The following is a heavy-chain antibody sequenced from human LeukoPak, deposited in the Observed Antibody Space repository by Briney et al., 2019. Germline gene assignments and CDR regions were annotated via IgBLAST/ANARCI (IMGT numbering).Heavy chain of an antibody. Sequence: SETLSLTCTVSGGSISNNYWSWIRLPPGKELEWIGYIYYTGSTHYNPSLKSRVTISLDTSKSQFSLKLTSVTAADTAVYYCAKARDSNIWYPFDYWGQGTLVTVSS. CDR2: IYYTGST. CDR1: GGSISNNY. CDR3: AKARDSNIWYPFDY. V-gene: IGHV4-59*01. J-gene: IGHJ4*02. D-gene: IGHD6-13*01.